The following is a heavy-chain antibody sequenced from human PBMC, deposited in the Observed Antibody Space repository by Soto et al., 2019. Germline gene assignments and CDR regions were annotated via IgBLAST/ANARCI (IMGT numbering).Heavy chain of an antibody. V-gene: IGHV4-30-4*01. CDR2: IYYSGST. CDR3: ARLTYYYDSSGYK. Sequence: KSSETLSLTCTVSGGSISSGDYYWSWIRQPPGKGLEWIGYIYYSGSTYYNPSLKSRVTISVDTSKNQFSLKLSSVTAADTAVYYCARLTYYYDSSGYKWGQGTLVTVSS. J-gene: IGHJ4*02. CDR1: GGSISSGDYY. D-gene: IGHD3-22*01.